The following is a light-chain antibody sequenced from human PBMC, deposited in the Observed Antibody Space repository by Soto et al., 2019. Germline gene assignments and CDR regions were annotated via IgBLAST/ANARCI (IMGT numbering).Light chain of an antibody. V-gene: IGKV3-11*01. CDR1: QSIDNF. CDR3: QHRSTWPPALT. CDR2: DSP. Sequence: LTQSPDTLSLSPGERAILSCGASQSIDNFLDWYQHKPGHPPRLLIYDSPNRAPDVSARFSATASGTDFALTINNLKPEDLAVYYCQHRSTWPPALTFGGGTRIEIK. J-gene: IGKJ4*01.